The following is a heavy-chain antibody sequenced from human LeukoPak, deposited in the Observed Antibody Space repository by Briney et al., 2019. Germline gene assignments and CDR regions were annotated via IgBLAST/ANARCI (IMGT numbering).Heavy chain of an antibody. CDR3: ARGGTRGAVDY. Sequence: HSGGSLRLSCAVSGFSFSSYWMSWVRQAPGKGLEWVANINEDGSEKYYVDSVKGRFTISRDNTKNSLYLQMNSLRAEDTAVYYCARGGTRGAVDYWGQGTLVTVSS. J-gene: IGHJ4*02. CDR2: INEDGSEK. V-gene: IGHV3-7*01. CDR1: GFSFSSYW. D-gene: IGHD3-10*01.